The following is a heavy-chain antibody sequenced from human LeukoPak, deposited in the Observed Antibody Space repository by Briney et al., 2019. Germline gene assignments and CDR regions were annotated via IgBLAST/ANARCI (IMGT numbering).Heavy chain of an antibody. Sequence: GGSLRLSCAASGFTFSSYAMHWVRQAPGKGLEWVAVISYDGSNKYYADSVKGRFTISRDNSKNTLYLQMNSLRAEDTAVYYCAKPPCTSCYLFRMDVWGQGTTVTVSS. CDR2: ISYDGSNK. V-gene: IGHV3-30*04. CDR3: AKPPCTSCYLFRMDV. CDR1: GFTFSSYA. J-gene: IGHJ6*02. D-gene: IGHD2-2*01.